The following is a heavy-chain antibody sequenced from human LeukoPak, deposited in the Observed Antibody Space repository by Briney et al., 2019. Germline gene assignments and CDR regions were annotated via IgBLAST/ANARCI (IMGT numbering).Heavy chain of an antibody. CDR3: ARFCGPSTCHSGFDS. CDR2: ISRSGDKT. CDR1: GFTFSNYA. D-gene: IGHD2-21*01. J-gene: IGHJ4*02. Sequence: GGSLRLSCSASGFTFSNYAMTSVRQAPGQGLEWVSTISRSGDKTYYAASVKGRFTISRDNSKNTLYLQMNSLRAADTAIYYCARFCGPSTCHSGFDSWGQGTLVTVSS. V-gene: IGHV3-23*01.